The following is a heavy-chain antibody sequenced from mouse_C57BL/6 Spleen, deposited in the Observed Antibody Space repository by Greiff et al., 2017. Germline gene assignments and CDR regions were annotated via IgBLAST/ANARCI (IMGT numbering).Heavy chain of an antibody. J-gene: IGHJ1*03. CDR1: GYTFTDYY. D-gene: IGHD3-1*01. V-gene: IGHV1-26*01. CDR2: INPNNGGT. CDR3: ARIEGNRDFDV. Sequence: VQLQQSGPELVKPGASVKISCKASGYTFTDYYMNWVKQSHGKSLEWIGDINPNNGGTSYNQKFKGKATLTVDKSSSTAYMELRSLTSEDSAVYYCARIEGNRDFDVWGTGTTVTVSS.